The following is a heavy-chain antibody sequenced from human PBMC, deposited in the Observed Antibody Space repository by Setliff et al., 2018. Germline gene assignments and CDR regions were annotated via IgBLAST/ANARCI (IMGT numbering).Heavy chain of an antibody. J-gene: IGHJ4*02. CDR1: GYTLTELS. Sequence: ASVKVSCKVSGYTLTELSMHWVRQAPGKGLEWMGGFDPEDGETIYAQKFQGRVTMTEDTSTDTAYMELSSLRSEDTAVYYCARGALYYDSSGYYPDYWGQGTLVTVSS. V-gene: IGHV1-24*01. CDR2: FDPEDGET. CDR3: ARGALYYDSSGYYPDY. D-gene: IGHD3-22*01.